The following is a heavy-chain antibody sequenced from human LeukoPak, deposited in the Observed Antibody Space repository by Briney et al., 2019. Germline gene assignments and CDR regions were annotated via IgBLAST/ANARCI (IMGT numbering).Heavy chain of an antibody. V-gene: IGHV1-69*13. D-gene: IGHD5-24*01. CDR2: IIPIFGAA. CDR1: GGTFSSYA. J-gene: IGHJ4*02. CDR3: ARIGMATTRGYY. Sequence: SVKVSCKASGGTFSSYAISWVRQAPGHGLEWMGGIIPIFGAANYAQKFQGRVTITADESTSTAYMELSSLRSEDTAVYYCARIGMATTRGYYWGQGTLVTVSS.